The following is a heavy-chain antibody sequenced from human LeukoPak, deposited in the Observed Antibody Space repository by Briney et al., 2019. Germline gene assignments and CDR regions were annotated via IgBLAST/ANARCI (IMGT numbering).Heavy chain of an antibody. CDR2: ISSSGSTI. V-gene: IGHV3-48*04. CDR1: GITFSSYG. D-gene: IGHD3-10*02. J-gene: IGHJ6*04. CDR3: AELGITMIGGV. Sequence: GGSLRLSCAVSGITFSSYGMSWVRQAPGKGLEWVSYISSSGSTIYYADSVKGRFTISRDNAKNSLYLQMNSLRAEDTAVYYCAELGITMIGGVWGKGTTVTISS.